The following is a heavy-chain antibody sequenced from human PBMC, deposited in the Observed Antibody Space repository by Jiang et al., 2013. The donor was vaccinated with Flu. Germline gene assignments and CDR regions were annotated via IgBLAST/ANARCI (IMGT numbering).Heavy chain of an antibody. Sequence: DGSSTSYADSVKGRFTFSRDNVKNTLYLQMNGLRAEDTALYYCVRDWGWSGTLTWGFDFWGQGTLVTVVL. J-gene: IGHJ4*02. CDR3: VRDWGWSGTLTWGFDF. CDR2: DGSST. V-gene: IGHV3-74*01. D-gene: IGHD1-14*01.